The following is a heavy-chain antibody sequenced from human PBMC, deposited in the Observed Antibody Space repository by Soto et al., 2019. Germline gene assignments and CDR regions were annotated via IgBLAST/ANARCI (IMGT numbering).Heavy chain of an antibody. V-gene: IGHV4-39*01. CDR3: ARLRSSSWYYFDY. CDR1: GGSISSSSYY. J-gene: IGHJ4*02. CDR2: IYYSGST. D-gene: IGHD6-13*01. Sequence: QLQLQESGPGLVKPSETLSLTCTVSGGSISSSSYYWGWIRQPPGKGLEWIGSIYYSGSTYYNPSLKSRVTISVDTSKNQFSLKLSSVTAADTAVYYCARLRSSSWYYFDYWGQGTLVTVSS.